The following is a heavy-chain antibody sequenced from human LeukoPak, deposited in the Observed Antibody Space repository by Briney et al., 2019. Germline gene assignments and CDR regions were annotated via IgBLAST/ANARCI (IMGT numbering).Heavy chain of an antibody. CDR3: AREDSGSYREFDY. Sequence: SETLSLTCTVSGGSISSYYWSWIRQPAGKGLEWIGRINTSGSTNYNASLKSRVSMSVDTSKNQFSLKLSSVTAADTAVFYCAREDSGSYREFDYWGQGTLVTVSS. CDR2: INTSGST. D-gene: IGHD1-26*01. CDR1: GGSISSYY. V-gene: IGHV4-4*07. J-gene: IGHJ4*02.